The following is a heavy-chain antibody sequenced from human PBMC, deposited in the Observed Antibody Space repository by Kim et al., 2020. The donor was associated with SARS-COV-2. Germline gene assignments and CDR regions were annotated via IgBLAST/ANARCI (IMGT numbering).Heavy chain of an antibody. CDR2: IYYSGST. D-gene: IGHD6-13*01. J-gene: IGHJ6*04. CDR1: GGSISSSSYY. V-gene: IGHV4-39*01. Sequence: SETLSLTCTVSGGSISSSSYYWGWIRQPPGKGLEWIGSIYYSGSTYYNPSLKSRVTISVDTSKNQFSLKLSSVTAADTAVYYCASQPGAAAGSYYYYGMDVWGKGTTVTVSS. CDR3: ASQPGAAAGSYYYYGMDV.